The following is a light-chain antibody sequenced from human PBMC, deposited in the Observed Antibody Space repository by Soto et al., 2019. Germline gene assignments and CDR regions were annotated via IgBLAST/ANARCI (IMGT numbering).Light chain of an antibody. Sequence: EIVMTQSPATLSVSPGERATLSCRASQSVSSNLAWYQQKPGQAPRLLIYGISTRATGVPARFSGSASGTEFTLTISSLQSEDFAVYYCQQYNSWPPMFGQGTKVEI. V-gene: IGKV3-15*01. CDR2: GIS. CDR1: QSVSSN. CDR3: QQYNSWPPM. J-gene: IGKJ1*01.